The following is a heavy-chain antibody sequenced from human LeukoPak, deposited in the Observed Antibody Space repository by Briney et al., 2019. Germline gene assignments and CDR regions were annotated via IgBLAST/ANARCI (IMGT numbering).Heavy chain of an antibody. CDR1: GGSISSYY. V-gene: IGHV4-59*01. CDR3: ARDKVGRNWFDP. CDR2: IYYSRST. Sequence: PSETLSLTCTVSGGSISSYYWSWIRQPPGKGLEWIGYIYYSRSTNYNPSLKSRVTISVDTSKNQFSLKLSSVTAADTAVYYCARDKVGRNWFDPWGQGTLVTVSS. J-gene: IGHJ5*02.